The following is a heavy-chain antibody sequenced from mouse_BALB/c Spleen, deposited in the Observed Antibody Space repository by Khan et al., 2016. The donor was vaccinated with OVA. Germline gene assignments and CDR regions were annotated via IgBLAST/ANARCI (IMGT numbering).Heavy chain of an antibody. CDR2: IDPYDSET. V-gene: IGHV1-52*01. CDR1: GYTFTSYW. CDR3: ARNPFAY. J-gene: IGHJ3*01. Sequence: QVQLQQPGAELVRPGASVKLSCEASGYTFTSYWMNWVKQSPEQGLEWIGRIDPYDSETHYNQNFKDKAIFTVDKSSSTAYMQISSLPSKDSAVYYGARNPFAYWGQGTLVTVSA.